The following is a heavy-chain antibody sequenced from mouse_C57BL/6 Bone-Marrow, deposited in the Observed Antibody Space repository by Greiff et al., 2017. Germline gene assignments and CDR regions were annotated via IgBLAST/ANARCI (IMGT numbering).Heavy chain of an antibody. Sequence: QVQLQQPGAELVRPGSSVKLSCKASGYTFTSYWMHWVKQRPIQGLEWIGNIDPSDSATHYNQKFKDKATLTVDKSSSTAYMQLSSLTSADSAVYYCARSGYFDYWGQGTTLTVSS. V-gene: IGHV1-52*01. CDR3: ARSGYFDY. D-gene: IGHD3-1*01. J-gene: IGHJ2*01. CDR1: GYTFTSYW. CDR2: IDPSDSAT.